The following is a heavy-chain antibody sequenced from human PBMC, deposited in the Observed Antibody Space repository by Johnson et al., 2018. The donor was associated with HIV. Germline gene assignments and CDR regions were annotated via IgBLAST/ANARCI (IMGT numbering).Heavy chain of an antibody. V-gene: IGHV3-30*14. CDR2: ISYDGSNK. J-gene: IGHJ3*02. CDR3: ASLSSSGAFDI. D-gene: IGHD6-6*01. Sequence: VQLVESGGGLVRPGGSLRLSCAASGFTFSSYAMHWVRQAPGKGLEWVAVISYDGSNKYYADSVKGRFTISRDNSKNTLYLQMNSLRAEDTAVYYCASLSSSGAFDIWGQGTMVTVSS. CDR1: GFTFSSYA.